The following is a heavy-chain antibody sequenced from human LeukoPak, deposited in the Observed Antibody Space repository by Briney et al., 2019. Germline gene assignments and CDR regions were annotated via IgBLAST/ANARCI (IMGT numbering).Heavy chain of an antibody. V-gene: IGHV1-2*02. CDR2: INPNSGGT. Sequence: ASVKVSCKASGYTFTGYYMHWVRQAPGQGLEWMGWINPNSGGTNYAQKFQGRVTMTRDTSISTAYMELSRLRSDDTAVYYCAREDDFAWTYDYWGQGTLVTVSS. CDR3: AREDDFAWTYDY. D-gene: IGHD3-9*01. CDR1: GYTFTGYY. J-gene: IGHJ4*02.